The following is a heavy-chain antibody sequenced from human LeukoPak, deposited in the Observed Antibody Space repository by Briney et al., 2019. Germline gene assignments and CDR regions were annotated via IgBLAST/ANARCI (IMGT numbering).Heavy chain of an antibody. CDR1: GFTFSSYA. V-gene: IGHV3-23*01. Sequence: PGGSLRLSCAASGFTFSSYAMSWVRQAPGKGLEWVSGITGSGGNTYYADSVKGRFTISRDNSKDTLYLQMNSLRAEDTAVYYCAKVSGSFDYWGQGTLVTVSS. CDR2: ITGSGGNT. CDR3: AKVSGSFDY. D-gene: IGHD2/OR15-2a*01. J-gene: IGHJ4*02.